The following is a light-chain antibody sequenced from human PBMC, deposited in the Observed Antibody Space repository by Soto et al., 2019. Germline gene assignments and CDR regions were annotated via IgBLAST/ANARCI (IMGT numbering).Light chain of an antibody. Sequence: QSALTQPASVSASPGQSITISCTGTSSDVGGYKFVSWYQHHPGKAPKLMIYEVNNRPSGVSNRFSGSKSGNTASLTISGLQAEDEADYYCSSFAGSRVLVLGGGTKLTVL. CDR1: SSDVGGYKF. V-gene: IGLV2-14*01. CDR2: EVN. CDR3: SSFAGSRVLV. J-gene: IGLJ2*01.